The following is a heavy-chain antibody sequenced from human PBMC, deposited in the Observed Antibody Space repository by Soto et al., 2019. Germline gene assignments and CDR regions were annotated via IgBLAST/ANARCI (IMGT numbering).Heavy chain of an antibody. CDR2: MNPDSGNT. CDR3: ARGRFRRTWFDP. CDR1: GYTFTNYD. V-gene: IGHV1-8*01. D-gene: IGHD3-16*01. J-gene: IGHJ5*02. Sequence: QVRLVQSGAEVKKPGASVKVSCKASGYTFTNYDIHWVRQAIGQGLEWMGWMNPDSGNTGQSKQFQGRVTMTRDTSISTAYMEMSSLRSEDTAVYYCARGRFRRTWFDPWGQGTLVTVSS.